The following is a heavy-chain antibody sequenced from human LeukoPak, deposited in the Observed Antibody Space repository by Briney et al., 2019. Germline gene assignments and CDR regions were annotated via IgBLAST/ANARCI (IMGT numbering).Heavy chain of an antibody. Sequence: SETLSLTCTVSGYSINSGYYWGWIRQPPGKGLEWIGTVYHSGNTYYNASLQSRVTLSLDTSNNQFSLKLSSVTAADTAVYYCASIRYYYYSGRLADWGQGTLVIVSS. CDR2: VYHSGNT. CDR1: GYSINSGYY. D-gene: IGHD3-10*01. J-gene: IGHJ4*02. V-gene: IGHV4-38-2*02. CDR3: ASIRYYYYSGRLAD.